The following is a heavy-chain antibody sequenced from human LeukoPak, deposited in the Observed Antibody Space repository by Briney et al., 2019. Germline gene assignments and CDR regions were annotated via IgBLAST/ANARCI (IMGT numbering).Heavy chain of an antibody. V-gene: IGHV3-23*01. CDR1: GFTFSSYA. CDR3: AKYSSGYPIFFDY. J-gene: IGHJ4*02. D-gene: IGHD6-19*01. Sequence: PGGSLRLSCAASGFTFSSYAMSWVRQAPGKGLEWVSAISGSGGSTYYAGSVKGRFTISRDNSKNTLYLQMNSLRAEDTAVYYCAKYSSGYPIFFDYWGQGTLVTVSS. CDR2: ISGSGGST.